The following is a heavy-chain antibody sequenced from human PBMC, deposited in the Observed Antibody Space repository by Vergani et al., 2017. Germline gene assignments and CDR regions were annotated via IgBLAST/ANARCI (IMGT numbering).Heavy chain of an antibody. Sequence: VQLVQSGAEVKKPGESLKISCKGSGYSFTSYWIGWVRQMPGKGLEWMGIIPILGIAYYAQKFQGRVTITADKSTSTAYMELSRLRSEDTAVYYCARARYYDSSGYHTGDDYWGQGTLVTVSS. CDR3: ARARYYDSSGYHTGDDY. CDR2: IIPILGIA. J-gene: IGHJ4*02. CDR1: GYSFTSYW. D-gene: IGHD3-22*01. V-gene: IGHV1-69*09.